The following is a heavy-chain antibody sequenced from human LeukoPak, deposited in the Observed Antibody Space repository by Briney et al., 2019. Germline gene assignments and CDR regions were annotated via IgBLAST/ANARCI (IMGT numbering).Heavy chain of an antibody. CDR2: INPSGGST. CDR1: GYTFTSYY. V-gene: IGHV1-46*01. Sequence: ASVTVSFKASGYTFTSYYMHWVRQAPGQGLEWMGIINPSGGSTSYAQKFQGRVTMTRDTSTSTVYMELSSLRSEDTAVYYCLVGATRAHFDYWGQGTLVTVSS. J-gene: IGHJ4*02. CDR3: LVGATRAHFDY. D-gene: IGHD1-26*01.